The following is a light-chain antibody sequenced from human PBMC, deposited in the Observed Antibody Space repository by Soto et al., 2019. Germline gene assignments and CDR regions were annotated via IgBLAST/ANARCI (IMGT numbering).Light chain of an antibody. CDR2: DAS. CDR3: QQRSNWRFT. Sequence: EIVLTQSPATLSLSPGERATLSCRASQRVSSYLAWYQQKPGQAPRPLIYDASNRATGIPARFSGSGSGTDFTLTISSLEPEDFAVYYCQQRSNWRFTFGPGTKVDIK. V-gene: IGKV3-11*01. CDR1: QRVSSY. J-gene: IGKJ3*01.